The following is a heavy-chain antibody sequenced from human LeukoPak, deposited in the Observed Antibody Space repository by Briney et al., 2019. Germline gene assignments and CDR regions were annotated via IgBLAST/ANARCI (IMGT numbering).Heavy chain of an antibody. Sequence: ASVKVSCKASGYTFTSYGISWVRQAPGQGLEWMGWISAYNGNTNYAQKLQGRVTMTTDTSTSTAYMELRSLRSDDTAVYYCARDPGTRWELPNFDYWGQGTLVTVSS. V-gene: IGHV1-18*01. CDR2: ISAYNGNT. CDR1: GYTFTSYG. CDR3: ARDPGTRWELPNFDY. J-gene: IGHJ4*02. D-gene: IGHD1-26*01.